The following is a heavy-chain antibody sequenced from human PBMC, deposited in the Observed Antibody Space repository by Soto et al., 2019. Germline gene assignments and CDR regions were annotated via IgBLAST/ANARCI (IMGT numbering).Heavy chain of an antibody. CDR2: FYYSGST. V-gene: IGHV4-59*01. J-gene: IGHJ6*02. D-gene: IGHD2-21*02. CDR1: GGSISSYF. CDR3: ARDLWGYCGTDCYPLDV. Sequence: SETLSLTCTVSGGSISSYFWSWIRQPPGKGLEWIGYFYYSGSTNYNPSLKSRVTISVDTSKNQFSLKLSSVTAADTAVYYCARDLWGYCGTDCYPLDVWGQGTTVTVS.